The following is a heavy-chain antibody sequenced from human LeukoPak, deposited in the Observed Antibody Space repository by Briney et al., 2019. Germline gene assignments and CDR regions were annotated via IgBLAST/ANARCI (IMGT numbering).Heavy chain of an antibody. CDR1: GGSISSHY. CDR3: ATRLRGLDI. Sequence: SETLSLTCTVSGGSISSHYWSWIRQPPGKGLEWIGEINHSGSTNYNPSLKSRVTISVDTSKNQFSLKLSSVTAADTAVYYCATRLRGLDIWGQGTMVTVSS. J-gene: IGHJ3*02. V-gene: IGHV4-34*01. CDR2: INHSGST. D-gene: IGHD4-17*01.